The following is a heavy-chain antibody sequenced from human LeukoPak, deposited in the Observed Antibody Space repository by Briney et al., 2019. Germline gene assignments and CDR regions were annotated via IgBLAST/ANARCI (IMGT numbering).Heavy chain of an antibody. CDR3: ARQHSGYDLYYFDY. Sequence: SETLPLTCSVSGDSISTSSYYWGWIRQPPGKGLEWIGTIYYSGSTYYNPSLTSRVTISVDTSKNQFSLKLSSVTAADTAVYYCARQHSGYDLYYFDYWGQGTLVTVSS. D-gene: IGHD5-12*01. V-gene: IGHV4-39*01. CDR1: GDSISTSSYY. J-gene: IGHJ4*02. CDR2: IYYSGST.